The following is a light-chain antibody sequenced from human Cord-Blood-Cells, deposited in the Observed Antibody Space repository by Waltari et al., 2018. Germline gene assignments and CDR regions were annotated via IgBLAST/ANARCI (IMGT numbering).Light chain of an antibody. CDR2: KDS. CDR1: ALPPQT. J-gene: IGLJ2*01. Sequence: SYELTQPPSVSVSPGQTARSTCTGDALPPQTAYWYQQKPGQAPVLVIDKDSERPSGSPERFSGSSSGTTVTLTISGVQAEDEADYYCQSADSSGTYVVFGGGTKLTVL. V-gene: IGLV3-25*03. CDR3: QSADSSGTYVV.